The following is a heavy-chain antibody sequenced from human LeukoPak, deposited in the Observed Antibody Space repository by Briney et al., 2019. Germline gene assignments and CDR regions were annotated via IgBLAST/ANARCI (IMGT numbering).Heavy chain of an antibody. D-gene: IGHD6-6*01. V-gene: IGHV4-34*01. CDR3: AGVPKRGQLAVDY. J-gene: IGHJ4*02. CDR2: INHSGST. Sequence: PSETLSLTCAVYGGSFSGYYWSWIRQPPGKGLEWIGEINHSGSTNYNPSLKSRVTISVDTSKNQFSLKLSSVTAADTAVYYCAGVPKRGQLAVDYWGQGTLVTVSS. CDR1: GGSFSGYY.